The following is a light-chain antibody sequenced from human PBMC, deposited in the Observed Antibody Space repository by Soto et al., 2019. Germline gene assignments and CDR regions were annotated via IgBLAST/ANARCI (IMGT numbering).Light chain of an antibody. CDR3: QSYHSGNVV. J-gene: IGLJ2*01. CDR2: EDN. CDR1: SGRIASNY. V-gene: IGLV6-57*04. Sequence: NFLLTQPHSVSESPGKTVTISCTRSSGRIASNYVQWYQQRPGSAPTPVIYEDNERPSGVPDRFSGSIDSSSNSASLTISGLKTDDEADYYCQSYHSGNVVFGGGTKVTVL.